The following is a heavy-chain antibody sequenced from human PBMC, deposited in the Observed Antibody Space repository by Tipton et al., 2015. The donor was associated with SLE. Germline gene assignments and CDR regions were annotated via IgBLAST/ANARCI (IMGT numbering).Heavy chain of an antibody. CDR3: ARAAVGRGALDY. CDR2: IYHSGST. CDR1: AYSISSGYY. D-gene: IGHD6-13*01. Sequence: TLSLTCTVSAYSISSGYYWGWIRQPPGKGLEWIGSIYHSGSTYHNPPLKSRVTISVDTSKNQFSLKLSSVTAADTAVYYCARAAVGRGALDYWGQGALVPVSS. V-gene: IGHV4-38-2*02. J-gene: IGHJ4*02.